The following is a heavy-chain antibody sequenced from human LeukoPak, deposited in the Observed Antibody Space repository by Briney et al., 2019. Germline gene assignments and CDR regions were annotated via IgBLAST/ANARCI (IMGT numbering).Heavy chain of an antibody. CDR3: ARQSVYCSSTSCYNGWFDP. J-gene: IGHJ5*02. V-gene: IGHV4-34*01. CDR1: GGSFSGYY. CDR2: INHSGST. D-gene: IGHD2-2*02. Sequence: SETLSLTCAVYGGSFSGYYWSWIRQPPGKGLEWIGEINHSGSTNYNPSLKSRVTISVDTSKNQFSLKLSSVTAADTAVYYCARQSVYCSSTSCYNGWFDPWGQGTLVTVSS.